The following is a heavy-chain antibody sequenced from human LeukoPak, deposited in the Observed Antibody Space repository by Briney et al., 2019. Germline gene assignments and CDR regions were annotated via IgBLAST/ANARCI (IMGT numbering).Heavy chain of an antibody. J-gene: IGHJ3*02. V-gene: IGHV3-48*02. Sequence: PGGSLRLSCAASGFTFSSYSMNWVRQAPGKGLEWVSYISSSSSTIYYADSVKGRFTISRDNTKNSLYLQMNSLRDEDTAVYYCARVCGGDCSDAFDIWGQGTMVTVSS. CDR3: ARVCGGDCSDAFDI. CDR2: ISSSSSTI. D-gene: IGHD2-21*02. CDR1: GFTFSSYS.